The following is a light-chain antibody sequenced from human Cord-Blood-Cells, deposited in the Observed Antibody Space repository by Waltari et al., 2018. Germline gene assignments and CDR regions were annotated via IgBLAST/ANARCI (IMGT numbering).Light chain of an antibody. CDR1: SSDVGGYNN. V-gene: IGLV2-14*01. J-gene: IGLJ3*02. CDR2: DVS. CDR3: SSYTSSSTWV. Sequence: QSALNQPASVCGSPGQSITISCTGTSSDVGGYNNVSCYQQPPGKAPKLMIYDVSNRPSGVSNRFSGSKSGNTASLTISGLQAEDEADYYCSSYTSSSTWVFGGGTKLTVL.